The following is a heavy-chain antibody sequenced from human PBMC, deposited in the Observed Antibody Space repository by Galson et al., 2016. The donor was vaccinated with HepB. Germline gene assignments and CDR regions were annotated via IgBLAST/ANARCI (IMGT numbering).Heavy chain of an antibody. CDR3: ARLLGLRLVYHYYGMDV. J-gene: IGHJ6*02. V-gene: IGHV1-8*01. CDR2: MSPNSGNT. CDR1: GYTFTSYD. D-gene: IGHD5-12*01. Sequence: SVKVSCKASGYTFTSYDINWVRQATGQGLEWMGWMSPNSGNTGYAQKFQGRVTMTRNTSISTAYMELSSLRSEDTAVYYCARLLGLRLVYHYYGMDVWGQGTTVTVSS.